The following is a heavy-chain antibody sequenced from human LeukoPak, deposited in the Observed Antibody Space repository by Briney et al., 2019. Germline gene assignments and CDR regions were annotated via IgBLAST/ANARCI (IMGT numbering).Heavy chain of an antibody. Sequence: GESLKISCQGAGYSFTTYWIVWVRQMPGKGLEWMGIIYPGDSDTRYSPSFQGQVTISADKSISTAYLQWSSLKASDTAIYYCASRGTMLRGVINPFDSWGQGTLVTVSS. V-gene: IGHV5-51*01. CDR2: IYPGDSDT. J-gene: IGHJ4*02. CDR1: GYSFTTYW. D-gene: IGHD3-10*01. CDR3: ASRGTMLRGVINPFDS.